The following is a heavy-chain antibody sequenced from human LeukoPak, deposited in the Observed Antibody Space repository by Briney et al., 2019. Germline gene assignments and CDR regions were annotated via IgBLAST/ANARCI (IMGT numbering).Heavy chain of an antibody. Sequence: GGSLRLSCAASGFTFSSYGMQWVRQAPGKGLEWVTIISYDGNHIFYADSVKGRFTISRDNSKNTLYLQMNGLRPEDTAVYYCETAIQLRPFWGQGTLVTVSS. CDR3: ETAIQLRPF. D-gene: IGHD1-1*01. J-gene: IGHJ4*02. CDR2: ISYDGNHI. CDR1: GFTFSSYG. V-gene: IGHV3-30*19.